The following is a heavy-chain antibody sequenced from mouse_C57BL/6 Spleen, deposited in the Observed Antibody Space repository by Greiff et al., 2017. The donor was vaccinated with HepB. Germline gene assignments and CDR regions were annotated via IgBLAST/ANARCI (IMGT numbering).Heavy chain of an antibody. D-gene: IGHD1-1*01. V-gene: IGHV1-80*01. Sequence: VKLMDSGAELVKPGASVKISCKASGYAFSSYWMNWVKQRPGKGLEWIGQIYPGDGDTNYNGKFKGKATLTADKSSSTAYMQLSSLTSEDSAVYFCARGIYYYGSYAMDYWGQGTSVTVSS. CDR2: IYPGDGDT. CDR1: GYAFSSYW. CDR3: ARGIYYYGSYAMDY. J-gene: IGHJ4*01.